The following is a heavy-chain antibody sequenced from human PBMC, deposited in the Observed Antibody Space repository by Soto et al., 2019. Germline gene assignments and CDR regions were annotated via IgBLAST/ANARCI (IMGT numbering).Heavy chain of an antibody. CDR3: AKRSGTSYYYYYGMDV. CDR1: GFTFSSYG. Sequence: GGSLRLSCAASGFTFSSYGMHWVRQAPGKGLEWVAVISYDGSNKYYADSVKGRFTISRDNSKNTLYLQMNSLRAEDTAVYYCAKRSGTSYYYYYGMDVWGQGTTVTVSS. D-gene: IGHD2-2*01. V-gene: IGHV3-30*18. CDR2: ISYDGSNK. J-gene: IGHJ6*02.